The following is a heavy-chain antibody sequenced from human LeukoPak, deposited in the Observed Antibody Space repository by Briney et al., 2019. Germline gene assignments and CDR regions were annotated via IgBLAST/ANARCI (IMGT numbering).Heavy chain of an antibody. CDR1: GFTFSDYY. D-gene: IGHD6-13*01. CDR2: ISSSGSTI. CDR3: ARAGRIAAARGVFDI. V-gene: IGHV3-11*01. Sequence: GGSLRLSCAASGFTFSDYYMSWIRQAPGKGLEWVSYISSSGSTIYYADSVKGRFTISRHNAKNSLYLQMNSLRAEETAVYYCARAGRIAAARGVFDIWGQGTMVTVSS. J-gene: IGHJ3*02.